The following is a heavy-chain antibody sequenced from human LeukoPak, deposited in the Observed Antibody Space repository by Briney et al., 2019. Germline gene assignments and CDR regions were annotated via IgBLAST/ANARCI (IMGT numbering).Heavy chain of an antibody. D-gene: IGHD3-22*01. CDR3: ARDLLSPPTYYYDSSGYYYGAYYYYGMDV. J-gene: IGHJ6*02. CDR2: ISAYNGNT. V-gene: IGHV1-18*01. Sequence: GASVKVSCKASGYTFTSYGISWVRQAPGQGLEWMGWISAYNGNTSYAQKLQGRVTMTTDTSTSTAYMELRSLRSDDTAVYYCARDLLSPPTYYYDSSGYYYGAYYYYGMDVWGQGTTVTVSS. CDR1: GYTFTSYG.